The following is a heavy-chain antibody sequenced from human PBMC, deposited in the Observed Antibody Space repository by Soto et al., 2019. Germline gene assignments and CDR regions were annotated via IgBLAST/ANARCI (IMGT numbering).Heavy chain of an antibody. CDR3: ARIPSIFGTNYYYYMDV. CDR1: GVSFSGYY. CDR2: INHSGST. V-gene: IGHV4-34*01. J-gene: IGHJ6*03. Sequence: SETLSLTCAVYGVSFSGYYWSWIRQPPGKGLEWIGEINHSGSTNYNPSLKSRVTISVDTSKNQFSLKLSSVTAADTAVYYCARIPSIFGTNYYYYMDVWGKGTTVTVSS. D-gene: IGHD3-3*01.